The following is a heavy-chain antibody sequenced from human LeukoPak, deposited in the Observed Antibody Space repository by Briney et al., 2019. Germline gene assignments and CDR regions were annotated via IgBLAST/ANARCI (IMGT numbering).Heavy chain of an antibody. CDR3: ARVRLRYSSSSGVDY. J-gene: IGHJ4*02. CDR2: INPNSGGT. V-gene: IGHV1-2*02. D-gene: IGHD6-6*01. CDR1: GYTFTGYY. Sequence: GASVKVSCKASGYTFTGYYMHWVRQAPGQGLEWMGWINPNSGGTNYAQKFQGRVTMTRDTSISTAYMELSRLRSDDTAVYYCARVRLRYSSSSGVDYWGQGTLVTVSS.